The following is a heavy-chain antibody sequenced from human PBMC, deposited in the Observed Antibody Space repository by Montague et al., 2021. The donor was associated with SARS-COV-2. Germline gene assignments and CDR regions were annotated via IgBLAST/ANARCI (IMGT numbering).Heavy chain of an antibody. Sequence: SETLSLTCAVYDGSFSDYSWTWIRQPPGKGLEWIVEINHRGSTNYIPSLKSRVTISFDTSKNQFSLKMTSVTAADTAVYYCARGRQHINMVVVVFTGVEYCFDSGGQGTRVAVSS. D-gene: IGHD3-22*01. CDR3: ARGRQHINMVVVVFTGVEYCFDS. CDR1: DGSFSDYS. J-gene: IGHJ4*02. V-gene: IGHV4-34*01. CDR2: INHRGST.